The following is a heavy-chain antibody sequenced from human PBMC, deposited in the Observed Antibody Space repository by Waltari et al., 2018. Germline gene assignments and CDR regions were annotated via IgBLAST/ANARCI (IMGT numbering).Heavy chain of an antibody. D-gene: IGHD3-22*01. CDR1: GGSISSGSYY. V-gene: IGHV4-61*02. J-gene: IGHJ5*02. CDR3: ARVVKEGVINPRDSSGYSS. Sequence: QVQLQESGPGLVKPSQTLSLTCTVSGGSISSGSYYWSWIRQPAGKGLEWIGRIYTSGSTNYNPALKSRVTISVDTSKNQFSLKLSSVTAADTAVYYCARVVKEGVINPRDSSGYSSWGQGTLVTVSS. CDR2: IYTSGST.